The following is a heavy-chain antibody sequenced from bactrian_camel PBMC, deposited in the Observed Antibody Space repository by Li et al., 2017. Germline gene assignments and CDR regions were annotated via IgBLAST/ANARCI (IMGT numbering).Heavy chain of an antibody. D-gene: IGHD4*01. V-gene: IGHV3-2*01. Sequence: QVQLVESGGASVQAGGSLRLSCAASGLTYDSYCMAWFRQAPGKQREAVAAMYSGTGNTYYGDSVKGRFTISKDNAKNTLTLDMNNLKPEDTAMYYCAAEGGRPCGRLDYGMATMWGQGTQVTVS. CDR3: AAEGGRPCGRLDYGMATM. J-gene: IGHJ4*01. CDR2: MYSGTGNT. CDR1: GLTYDSYC.